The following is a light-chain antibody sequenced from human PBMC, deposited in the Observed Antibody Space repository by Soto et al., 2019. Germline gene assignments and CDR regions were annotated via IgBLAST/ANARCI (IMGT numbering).Light chain of an antibody. V-gene: IGLV2-14*03. CDR2: DVT. Sequence: QSALTQPASVSGSPGQSITISCTGTISDVGGYDYVSWYQQHPGKAPKVIISDVTHRPSGVSVRFSGPKSGNTASLTISGLQAEDEADYCCSSFTSPSALVVFGGGTKLTVL. CDR1: ISDVGGYDY. CDR3: SSFTSPSALVV. J-gene: IGLJ2*01.